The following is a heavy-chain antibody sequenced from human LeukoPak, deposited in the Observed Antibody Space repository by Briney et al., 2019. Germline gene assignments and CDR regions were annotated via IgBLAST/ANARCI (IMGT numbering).Heavy chain of an antibody. J-gene: IGHJ4*02. D-gene: IGHD3-22*01. CDR1: GYTFANFG. CDR2: ISVYNGNT. V-gene: IGHV1-18*01. Sequence: GASVKVSCKASGYTFANFGITWVRQAPGQGLEWMGWISVYNGNTNYAQNLQGRVTLTTDTSTSTAYMELRSLRSDDTAVYYCARAYETHFDYWGQGTLVTVSS. CDR3: ARAYETHFDY.